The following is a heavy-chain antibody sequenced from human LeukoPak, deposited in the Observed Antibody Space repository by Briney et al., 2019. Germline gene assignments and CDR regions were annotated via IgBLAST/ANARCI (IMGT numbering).Heavy chain of an antibody. D-gene: IGHD6-19*01. CDR1: GGSVGSGTYY. J-gene: IGHJ5*02. Sequence: SETLSLTCTVSGGSVGSGTYYWTWIRQPPGKGLEWIGYLYYGGTTHYNPSLKSRLAMSVDTSKNQFSLKLTSVSAADTAVYYCARVLIAVAGFDPWGQGTLVTVSS. V-gene: IGHV4-61*01. CDR3: ARVLIAVAGFDP. CDR2: LYYGGTT.